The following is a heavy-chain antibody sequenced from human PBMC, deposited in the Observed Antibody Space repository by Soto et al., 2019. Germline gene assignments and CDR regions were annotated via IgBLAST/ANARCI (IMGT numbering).Heavy chain of an antibody. CDR3: ASPDQLAHDNWFDP. CDR1: GGTFSSYT. V-gene: IGHV1-69*02. Sequence: QVQLVQSGAEVKKPGSSVKVSCKASGGTFSSYTISWVRQAPGQGLEWMGRIIPILGIANYAQKFQGRVKITADKSTSTAYMELSSLRAEDTAVYYCASPDQLAHDNWFDPWGQGTLVTVSS. CDR2: IIPILGIA. D-gene: IGHD2-2*01. J-gene: IGHJ5*02.